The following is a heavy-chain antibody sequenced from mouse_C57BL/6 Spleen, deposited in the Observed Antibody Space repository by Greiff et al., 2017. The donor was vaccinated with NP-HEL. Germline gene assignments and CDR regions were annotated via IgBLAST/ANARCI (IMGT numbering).Heavy chain of an antibody. CDR2: IDPENGDT. Sequence: VQLKESGAELVRPGASVKLSCTASGFNIKDDYMHWVKQRPEQGLEWIGWIDPENGDTEYASKFQGKATITADTSSNTAYLQLSSLTSEDTSVYYCTTKLTYAMDYWGQGTSVTVSS. J-gene: IGHJ4*01. V-gene: IGHV14-4*01. CDR3: TTKLTYAMDY. CDR1: GFNIKDDY.